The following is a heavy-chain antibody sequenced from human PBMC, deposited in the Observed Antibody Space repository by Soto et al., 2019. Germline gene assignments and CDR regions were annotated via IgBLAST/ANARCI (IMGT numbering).Heavy chain of an antibody. J-gene: IGHJ6*02. Sequence: PSETLSLTCTVSGGSISGSSYYWGWIRQPPGKGLECIGSIYYSGSTYYNPSLKSRVTISVDKSKNQFSLKLNSVTAADTAVYYCAGWIQLQQYYYYGMDVWGQGTTVTVSS. CDR1: GGSISGSSYY. CDR2: IYYSGST. V-gene: IGHV4-39*07. CDR3: AGWIQLQQYYYYGMDV. D-gene: IGHD5-18*01.